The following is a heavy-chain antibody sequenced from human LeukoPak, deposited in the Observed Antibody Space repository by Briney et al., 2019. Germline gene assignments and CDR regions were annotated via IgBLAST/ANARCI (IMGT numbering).Heavy chain of an antibody. V-gene: IGHV3-21*01. CDR1: GFTFSSYS. CDR3: ARVEDEAGYMDA. D-gene: IGHD6-19*01. J-gene: IGHJ6*03. Sequence: KPGGSLRLSCAASGFTFSSYSMNWVRQAPGKGLEWVSSISSSSSYIYYADSVEGRFTISRDNAKNSLYLQMNSLRAEDTAVYYCARVEDEAGYMDAWGKGTTVTVSS. CDR2: ISSSSSYI.